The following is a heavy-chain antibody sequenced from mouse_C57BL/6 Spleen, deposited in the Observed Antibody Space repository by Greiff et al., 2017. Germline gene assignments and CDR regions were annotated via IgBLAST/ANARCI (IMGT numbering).Heavy chain of an antibody. Sequence: QVQLQQPGAELVKPGASVKLSCKASGYTFTSYWMHWVKQRPGQGLEWIGMIHPNSGSTNYNEKFKSKATVTVDKSSSTAYMQLSSLTSEDSAVYYCAGGGLSNSYAMDYWGQGTSVTVSS. CDR3: AGGGLSNSYAMDY. CDR1: GYTFTSYW. J-gene: IGHJ4*01. CDR2: IHPNSGST. V-gene: IGHV1-64*01. D-gene: IGHD2-5*01.